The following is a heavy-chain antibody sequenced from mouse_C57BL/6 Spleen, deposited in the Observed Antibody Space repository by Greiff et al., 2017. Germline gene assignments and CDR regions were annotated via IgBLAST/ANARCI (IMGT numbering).Heavy chain of an antibody. D-gene: IGHD1-1*01. CDR2: IDPSDSYT. CDR1: GYTFTSYW. CDR3: ARRITTVVRAMDY. J-gene: IGHJ4*01. Sequence: VQLQQPGAELVKPGASVKLSCKASGYTFTSYWMQWVKQRPGQGLEWLGEIDPSDSYTNDNQKFKGKATLTVATSSRTAYMQLSSLTSEDSAVYYCARRITTVVRAMDYWGQGTSVTVSS. V-gene: IGHV1-50*01.